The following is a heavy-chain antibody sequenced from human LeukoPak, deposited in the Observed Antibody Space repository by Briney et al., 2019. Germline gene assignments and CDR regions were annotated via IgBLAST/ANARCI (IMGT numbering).Heavy chain of an antibody. D-gene: IGHD3-22*01. CDR1: GYTFTNYG. Sequence: ASVKVSCKASGYTFTNYGISWVRQAPGQGLEWMGWISAYNGNPTYAQKLQGRVTMTTDTSTSTAYMELRSLTSDDTAVFFCARAGQGYYYDTSAYYYDYWGQGTLVTVPS. CDR3: ARAGQGYYYDTSAYYYDY. J-gene: IGHJ4*02. CDR2: ISAYNGNP. V-gene: IGHV1-18*01.